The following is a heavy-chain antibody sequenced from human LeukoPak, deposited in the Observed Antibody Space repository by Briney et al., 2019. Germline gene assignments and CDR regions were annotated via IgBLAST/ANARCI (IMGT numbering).Heavy chain of an antibody. J-gene: IGHJ4*02. CDR3: VRQGTNSGYYLLDY. CDR1: GASLSDFY. Sequence: SETLSLTCAVYGASLSDFYWSWIRQSPGKGLQWIGEVAHKGPTVYSPTLNRKYNPSLESRVTMSVDPSKNQFSLKLTSVTVADTATYYCVRQGTNSGYYLLDYWGPGHLVTVSS. V-gene: IGHV4-34*01. D-gene: IGHD3-3*01. CDR2: VAHKGPTVYSPTLNR.